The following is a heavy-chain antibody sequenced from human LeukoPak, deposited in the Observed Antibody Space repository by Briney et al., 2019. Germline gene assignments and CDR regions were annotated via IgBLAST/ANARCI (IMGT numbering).Heavy chain of an antibody. D-gene: IGHD4-23*01. CDR3: AKVGDFGGNSFHY. J-gene: IGHJ4*02. V-gene: IGHV3-23*01. CDR1: GFTFSGYA. CDR2: INPTGDSA. Sequence: GGSLRLSCAASGFTFSGYAMIWVRQAPGKGLEWVSAINPTGDSAYYGDSVKGRFTISRDNSKNTLFLQMNSLRAEDTAVYYCAKVGDFGGNSFHYWGQGTLVTVSS.